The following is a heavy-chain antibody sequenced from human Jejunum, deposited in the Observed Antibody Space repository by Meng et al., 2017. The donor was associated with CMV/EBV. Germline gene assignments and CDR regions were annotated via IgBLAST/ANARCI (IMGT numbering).Heavy chain of an antibody. CDR3: ARGDYTAFDY. Sequence: KVSCKTYGYTFTDYYMHWMRQTPGQGLQWMGMINPTGGSASYAQSLQGRITMTRDTSTSSVYMELSSLRSEDTAVYYCARGDYTAFDYWGQGTLVTVSS. V-gene: IGHV1-46*04. J-gene: IGHJ4*02. CDR2: INPTGGSA. CDR1: GYTFTDYY. D-gene: IGHD3-16*01.